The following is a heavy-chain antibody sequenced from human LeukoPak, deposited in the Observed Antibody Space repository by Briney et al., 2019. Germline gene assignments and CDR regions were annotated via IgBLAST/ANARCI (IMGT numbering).Heavy chain of an antibody. D-gene: IGHD5-24*01. CDR2: INSDGSST. J-gene: IGHJ4*02. V-gene: IGHV3-74*01. CDR1: GFTFSSYW. Sequence: GGSPRLSCAASGFTFSSYWIHWVRQAPGKGLVWVSRINSDGSSTSYADSVKGRFTISRDNAKNTLYLQMNSLRAEDTAVYYCARSREGYNFLGENDWGQGTLVTVSS. CDR3: ARSREGYNFLGEND.